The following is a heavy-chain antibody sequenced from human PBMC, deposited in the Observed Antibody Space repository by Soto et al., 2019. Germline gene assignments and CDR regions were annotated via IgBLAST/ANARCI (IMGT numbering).Heavy chain of an antibody. J-gene: IGHJ4*02. CDR1: GFTFSSYA. CDR3: ARAQGFPY. CDR2: ITYDGSEK. Sequence: GGSLRLSCAASGFTFSSYAMHWVRQAPGKGLEWVAVITYDGSEKYYVDSVKGRFTISRDNAKNSLYLQMNSLRAEDTAVYYCARAQGFPYWGQGTLVTVSS. V-gene: IGHV3-30*04.